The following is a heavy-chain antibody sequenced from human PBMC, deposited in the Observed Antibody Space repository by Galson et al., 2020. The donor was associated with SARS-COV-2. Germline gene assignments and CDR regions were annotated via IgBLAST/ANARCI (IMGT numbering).Heavy chain of an antibody. V-gene: IGHV3-7*01. J-gene: IGHJ3*02. CDR2: IKQDGSDE. CDR3: AKERSDTDYDSLTGFYMGGAVDI. D-gene: IGHD3-9*01. CDR1: GFTFSSYW. Sequence: GESLKISCAASGFTFSSYWMSWVRQAPGKGLEWVANIKQDGSDEYYVDSVKGRFTISRDNAKNTLFLQMNSLRAEDTAVYYCAKERSDTDYDSLTGFYMGGAVDIWGQGSMVSVSS.